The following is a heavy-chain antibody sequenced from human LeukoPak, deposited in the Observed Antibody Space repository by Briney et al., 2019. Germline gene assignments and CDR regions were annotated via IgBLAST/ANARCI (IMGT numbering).Heavy chain of an antibody. J-gene: IGHJ3*01. CDR1: GGSISSYY. CDR3: ARLLDNDISGDPDTFDV. Sequence: SETLSLTCTVSGGSISSYYWSWIRQPPGKGLEWIGSIYYSGSTNYKPSLKSRVTISVDTSKNQFSLRLSSVTAADTAVYSCARLLDNDISGDPDTFDVWGQGTTVIVSS. D-gene: IGHD3-22*01. V-gene: IGHV4-59*08. CDR2: IYYSGST.